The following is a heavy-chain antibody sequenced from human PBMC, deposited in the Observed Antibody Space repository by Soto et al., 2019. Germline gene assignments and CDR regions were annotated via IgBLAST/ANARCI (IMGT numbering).Heavy chain of an antibody. CDR3: ARGRYNTVNILPLDY. Sequence: QVQLVQSGAEVKKPGASVKVSCKASGFTFRHYYMHWVRQAPGRGLEWMGVVDPSGGSTTYAQTFQGRLTMPRDTSTRTVYMQLTNLRSEDTARYFCARGRYNTVNILPLDYWGQGTLVTVSS. V-gene: IGHV1-46*01. CDR1: GFTFRHYY. J-gene: IGHJ4*02. D-gene: IGHD4-17*01. CDR2: VDPSGGST.